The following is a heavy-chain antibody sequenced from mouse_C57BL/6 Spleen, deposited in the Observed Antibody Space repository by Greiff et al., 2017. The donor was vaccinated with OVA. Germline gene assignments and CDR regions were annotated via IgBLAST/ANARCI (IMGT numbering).Heavy chain of an antibody. J-gene: IGHJ4*01. CDR1: GYTFTSYW. Sequence: QVQLQQPGAELVRPGTSVKLSCKASGYTFTSYWMHWVKQRPGQGLEWIGVIDPSDSYTNYNQKFKGKATLTVDTSSSTAYMQLSSLTSEDSAVYYCARGRDGYFYYAMDDWGQGTSVTVSS. V-gene: IGHV1-59*01. CDR2: IDPSDSYT. CDR3: ARGRDGYFYYAMDD. D-gene: IGHD2-3*01.